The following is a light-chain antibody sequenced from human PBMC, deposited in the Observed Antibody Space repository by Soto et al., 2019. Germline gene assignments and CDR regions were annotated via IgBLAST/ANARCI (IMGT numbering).Light chain of an antibody. CDR1: ESGSRW. V-gene: IGKV3-11*01. Sequence: ESVLTQSPATLSLSPGEIATLSCRASESGSRWLAWYQHKPGQAPRLLIFEATNSATRIPARFSGSGSGTDFTLTISSLEPEDFAINFCQQCSNWPPTYGQGNKVGIK. J-gene: IGKJ1*01. CDR3: QQCSNWPPT. CDR2: EAT.